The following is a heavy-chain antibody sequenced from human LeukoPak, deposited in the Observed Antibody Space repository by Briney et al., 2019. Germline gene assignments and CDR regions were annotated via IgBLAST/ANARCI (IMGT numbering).Heavy chain of an antibody. J-gene: IGHJ6*03. CDR3: ARVRYYYYYMDV. CDR1: GFTFSGYE. V-gene: IGHV3-48*03. Sequence: GGSLRLSCAASGFTFSGYEMNWVRQAPGKGLEWVSYISSSGRTMYYADSVKGRFTTSRDNAKNSLFLQMNSLRAEDTAVYYCARVRYYYYYMDVWGKGTTVTVSS. CDR2: ISSSGRTM.